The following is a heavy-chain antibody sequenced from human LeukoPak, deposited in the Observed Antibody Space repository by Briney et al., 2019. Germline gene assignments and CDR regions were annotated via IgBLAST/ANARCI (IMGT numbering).Heavy chain of an antibody. D-gene: IGHD2/OR15-2a*01. CDR2: ISGSSAYI. V-gene: IGHV3-21*01. Sequence: PGGSLRLSCAASGFTFSSYNMNWVRQAPEKGLEWISSISGSSAYIYYADSVKGRFTISRDNAKNSLYLQMNSLRADDTAVYYCVRIPNSANFPNWFDPWGQGTLVTVSS. J-gene: IGHJ5*02. CDR3: VRIPNSANFPNWFDP. CDR1: GFTFSSYN.